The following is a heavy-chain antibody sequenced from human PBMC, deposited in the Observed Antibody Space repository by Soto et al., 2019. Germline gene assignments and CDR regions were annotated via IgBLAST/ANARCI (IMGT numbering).Heavy chain of an antibody. CDR1: GYTFSDYY. CDR2: IDTSGTKI. J-gene: IGHJ4*02. Sequence: QVQLVESGGDLVKPGGSLRLSCAASGYTFSDYYMSWIRQAPGKGLEWISYIDTSGTKIYYADSVKGRFTITRDNDKNSLYLEMNSQRAEDTAVYYCASHYDMWSGYLSPVDYWGQGTLVTVSS. D-gene: IGHD3-3*01. V-gene: IGHV3-11*01. CDR3: ASHYDMWSGYLSPVDY.